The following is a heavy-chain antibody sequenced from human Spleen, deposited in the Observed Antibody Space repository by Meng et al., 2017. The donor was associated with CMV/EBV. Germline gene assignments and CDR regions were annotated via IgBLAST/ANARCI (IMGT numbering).Heavy chain of an antibody. Sequence: GSLRLSCTVSGGSVSNGRYYWSWIRQPPGKGLEYIGYISYSGITNYNPSLKTRLTISVDTSKSQFSLNLSSVTAADTAVYYCARSAIFQYCSSTSCYSLSGGWVDYWGQGTLVTVSS. J-gene: IGHJ4*02. CDR1: GGSVSNGRYY. D-gene: IGHD2-2*02. CDR3: ARSAIFQYCSSTSCYSLSGGWVDY. V-gene: IGHV4-61*01. CDR2: ISYSGIT.